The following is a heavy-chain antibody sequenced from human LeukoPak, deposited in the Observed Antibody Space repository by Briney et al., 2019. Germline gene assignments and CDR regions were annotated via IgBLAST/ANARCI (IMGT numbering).Heavy chain of an antibody. Sequence: GGSLRLSCTASGFTFSGYSMNWVRQAPGKGLEWVARIVSETVGGRTDYAASVKGRFTISRDDSKSTLFLQMSSLKIEDTAVYYCATSITTPGAFDIWGQGVLVTVSS. CDR1: GFTFSGYS. D-gene: IGHD1-1*01. CDR3: ATSITTPGAFDI. J-gene: IGHJ4*02. V-gene: IGHV3-15*04. CDR2: IVSETVGGRT.